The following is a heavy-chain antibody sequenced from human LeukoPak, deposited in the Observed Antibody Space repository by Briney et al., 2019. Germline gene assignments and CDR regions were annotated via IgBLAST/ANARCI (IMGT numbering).Heavy chain of an antibody. CDR3: ARHVEDIVVVPAAIARYYYYMDV. Sequence: GESLKISCKGSGYSFTSYWIGWVRQMPGKGLEWMGIIYPGDSDTRYSPSLQGQVTISADKSISTAYLQWSSLNASNTAMYYCARHVEDIVVVPAAIARYYYYMDVWGKGTTVTVSS. V-gene: IGHV5-51*01. D-gene: IGHD2-2*02. CDR2: IYPGDSDT. CDR1: GYSFTSYW. J-gene: IGHJ6*03.